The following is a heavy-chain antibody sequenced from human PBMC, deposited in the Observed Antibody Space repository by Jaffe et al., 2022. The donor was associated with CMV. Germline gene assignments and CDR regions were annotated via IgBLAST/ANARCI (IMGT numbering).Heavy chain of an antibody. CDR3: ARGPRDGMATTGLFDY. D-gene: IGHD1-1*01. V-gene: IGHV1-46*01. J-gene: IGHJ4*02. CDR2: INPSGGST. CDR1: GYTFTSYY. Sequence: QVQLVQSGAEVKKPGASVKVSCKASGYTFTSYYMHWVRQAPGQGLEWMGIINPSGGSTSYAQKFQGRVTMTRDTSTSTVYMELSSLRSEDTAVYYCARGPRDGMATTGLFDYWGQGTLVTVSS.